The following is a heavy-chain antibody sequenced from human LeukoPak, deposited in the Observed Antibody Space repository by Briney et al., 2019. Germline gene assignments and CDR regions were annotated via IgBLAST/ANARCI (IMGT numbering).Heavy chain of an antibody. D-gene: IGHD2-2*01. CDR1: GITFSKNC. CDR3: ARIKAVGVPVAIDAYYSYGMDV. Sequence: SVKVSCKASGITFSKNCISWVRQAPGQGLEWMGRFIPMVGVAAYAQKFQGRITITEDRSANTAFMELSSLTSEDTAVYYCARIKAVGVPVAIDAYYSYGMDVWGQGTLVTVSS. J-gene: IGHJ6*02. V-gene: IGHV1-69*02. CDR2: FIPMVGVA.